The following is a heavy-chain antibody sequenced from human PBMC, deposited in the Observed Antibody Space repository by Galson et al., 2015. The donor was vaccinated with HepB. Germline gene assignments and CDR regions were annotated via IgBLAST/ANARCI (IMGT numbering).Heavy chain of an antibody. CDR3: ARDPGYYDSSGFNDY. D-gene: IGHD3-22*01. V-gene: IGHV1-18*01. CDR1: GYTFTSYG. CDR2: ISAYNGNT. Sequence: SVKVSCKASGYTFTSYGISWVRQAPGQGLEWMGWISAYNGNTNYAQKLQGRVTMTTDTSTSTAYMELRSLRSDDTAVYYCARDPGYYDSSGFNDYWGQGTLVTVSS. J-gene: IGHJ4*02.